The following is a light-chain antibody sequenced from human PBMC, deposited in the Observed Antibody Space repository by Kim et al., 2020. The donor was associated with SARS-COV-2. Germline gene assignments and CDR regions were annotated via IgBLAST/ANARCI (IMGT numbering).Light chain of an antibody. CDR1: QSVNTY. CDR2: DAS. Sequence: LSPGERATLSCQASQSVNTYVAWYQQKPGQAPRLLIYDASNRATGIPARFSGSGSGTDFTLTISSLEPEDFAVYYCQHRSGWPLTFGGGTKVDIK. V-gene: IGKV3-11*01. CDR3: QHRSGWPLT. J-gene: IGKJ4*01.